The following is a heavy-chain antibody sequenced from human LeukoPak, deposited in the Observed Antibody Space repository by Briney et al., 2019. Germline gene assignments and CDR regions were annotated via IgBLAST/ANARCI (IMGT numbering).Heavy chain of an antibody. CDR1: GYSFTSYW. Sequence: PGESLKISCKGSGYSFTSYWIGWVRQMPGKGLEWMGIIYPGDSDTRYSPSFQGQVTISADKSISTAYLQWSSLKASDTAMYYCARRYCSGGSCCHGMDVWGQGTTVTVSS. D-gene: IGHD2-15*01. J-gene: IGHJ6*02. CDR2: IYPGDSDT. CDR3: ARRYCSGGSCCHGMDV. V-gene: IGHV5-51*01.